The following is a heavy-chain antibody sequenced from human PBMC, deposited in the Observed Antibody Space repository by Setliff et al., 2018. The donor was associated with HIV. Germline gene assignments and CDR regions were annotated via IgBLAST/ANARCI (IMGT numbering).Heavy chain of an antibody. CDR3: AKTVVGDSYALPNDAFDI. CDR2: IHHSGTA. CDR1: GGSFSGYY. J-gene: IGHJ3*02. Sequence: SETLSLTCAVYGGSFSGYYWSWIRQPPGKGLEWIGSIHHSGTAYDNPSLKSRVTMSVDTSKNRFSLKLSSVTAFDTAVYYCAKTVVGDSYALPNDAFDIWGQGTMVTVSS. V-gene: IGHV4-34*01. D-gene: IGHD3-16*01.